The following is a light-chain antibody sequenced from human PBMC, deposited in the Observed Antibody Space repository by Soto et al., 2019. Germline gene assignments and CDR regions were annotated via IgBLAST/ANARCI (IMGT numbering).Light chain of an antibody. V-gene: IGKV1-39*01. J-gene: IGKJ1*01. CDR2: AAS. Sequence: DIQMTQSPSYLSASVGDRVTITCRASQSISSYLNWYQQKPGKAPKXLIYAASSLQSGVPSRFSGSGSGTDFTITISSLQPEDGATYDCQQSYSTPWTFGQGTKVDIK. CDR1: QSISSY. CDR3: QQSYSTPWT.